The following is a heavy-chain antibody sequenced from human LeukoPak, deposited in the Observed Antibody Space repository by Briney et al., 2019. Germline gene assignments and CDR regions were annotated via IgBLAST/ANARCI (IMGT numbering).Heavy chain of an antibody. J-gene: IGHJ5*02. CDR3: ARDGGTDWYDP. Sequence: GGSLRLSCAASGFTISGYWMTWVRQAPGKGLEWVANIKQDGSEKTYVDSVKGRFTISRDNAKNSIYLQMDSLRVEDTAIYYCARDGGTDWYDPWGQGTLVSVSS. CDR1: GFTISGYW. CDR2: IKQDGSEK. V-gene: IGHV3-7*01. D-gene: IGHD3-16*01.